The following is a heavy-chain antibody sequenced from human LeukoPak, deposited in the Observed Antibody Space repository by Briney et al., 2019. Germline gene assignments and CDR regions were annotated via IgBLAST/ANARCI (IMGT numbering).Heavy chain of an antibody. CDR2: INHSGST. CDR1: GGSFSGYY. V-gene: IGHV4-34*01. CDR3: ARGPRDGDYPFDC. J-gene: IGHJ4*02. Sequence: SETLSLTCAVYGGSFSGYYWSWIRQPPGKGLEWIGEINHSGSTNYNPSLKSRVTISVDTSKNQFSLKLSSVTAADTAVYYCARGPRDGDYPFDCWGQGTLVTVSS. D-gene: IGHD4-17*01.